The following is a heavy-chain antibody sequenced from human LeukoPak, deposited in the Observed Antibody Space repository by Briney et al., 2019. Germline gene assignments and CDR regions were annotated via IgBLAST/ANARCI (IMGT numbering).Heavy chain of an antibody. D-gene: IGHD6-13*01. V-gene: IGHV1-46*01. CDR3: ARDSTAAAGTGYYYGMDV. CDR2: INPSGGST. CDR1: GFTFTSYY. Sequence: ASVKVSCKASGFTFTSYYIHWVRQAPGQGLEWMGIINPSGGSTSYAQKFQGRVTITRDTSTSTVYMELSSLRSEDTAVYYCARDSTAAAGTGYYYGMDVWGQGTTVTVSS. J-gene: IGHJ6*02.